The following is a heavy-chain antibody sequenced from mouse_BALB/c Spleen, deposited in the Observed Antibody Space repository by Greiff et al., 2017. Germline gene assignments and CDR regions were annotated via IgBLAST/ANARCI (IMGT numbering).Heavy chain of an antibody. D-gene: IGHD2-14*01. CDR1: GYTFTDYE. CDR2: IDPETGGT. CDR3: TRSYYRCAEYYAMDY. J-gene: IGHJ4*01. Sequence: VQLQQSGAELVRPGASVTLSCKASGYTFTDYEMHWVKQTPVHGLEWIGAIDPETGGTAYNHKFKGTATLTADKSSRTAYMELRSLTSEDSAVYYCTRSYYRCAEYYAMDYRGQGTSVTASS. V-gene: IGHV1-15*01.